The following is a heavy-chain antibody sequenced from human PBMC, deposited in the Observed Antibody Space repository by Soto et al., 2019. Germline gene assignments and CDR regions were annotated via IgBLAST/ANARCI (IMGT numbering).Heavy chain of an antibody. CDR1: GYTFTSYG. CDR2: ISAYNGKT. CDR3: ARIFPMSDY. J-gene: IGHJ4*02. Sequence: QVQLVQSGAEVKKPGASVKVSCKASGYTFTSYGISWVRQAPGQGLEWMGWISAYNGKTHYAQKLQGRGTMTTDTSTSKAYMELRSLSSDYTAVDYCARIFPMSDYWGQGSLVTASA. D-gene: IGHD3-9*01. V-gene: IGHV1-18*04.